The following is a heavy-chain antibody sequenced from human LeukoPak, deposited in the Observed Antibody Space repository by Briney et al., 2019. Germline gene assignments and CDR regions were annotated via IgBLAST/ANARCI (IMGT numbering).Heavy chain of an antibody. CDR2: IYTSGST. CDR3: AVYSGYGRSDY. D-gene: IGHD5-12*01. CDR1: GGSISSGSYY. Sequence: PSETLSLTCTVSGGSISSGSYYWSWIRPPAGKGLEWIGRIYTSGSTNYNPSLKSRVTISVDTSKNQFSLKLSSVTAADTAVYYCAVYSGYGRSDYWGQGTLVTVSS. J-gene: IGHJ4*02. V-gene: IGHV4-61*02.